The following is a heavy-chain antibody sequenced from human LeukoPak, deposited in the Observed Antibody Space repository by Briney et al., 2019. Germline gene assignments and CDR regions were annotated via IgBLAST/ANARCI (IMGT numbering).Heavy chain of an antibody. CDR1: GYTFTSYD. Sequence: ASVKVSCQASGYTFTSYDINWVRPATGQGLEGVGWMNPNSGNTGYAQKFQGRVTMTRNTSISTAYMELSSLRSEDTAVYYCARGYQLLEAFDIWGQGTMVTVSS. D-gene: IGHD2-2*01. CDR3: ARGYQLLEAFDI. J-gene: IGHJ3*02. CDR2: MNPNSGNT. V-gene: IGHV1-8*01.